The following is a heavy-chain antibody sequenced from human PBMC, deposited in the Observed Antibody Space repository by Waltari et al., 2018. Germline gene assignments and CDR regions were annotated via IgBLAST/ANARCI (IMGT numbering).Heavy chain of an antibody. V-gene: IGHV4-39*01. D-gene: IGHD1-1*01. CDR3: ATYLGASLGTAAFDV. Sequence: VWARPPPGQGLEWIGTMSYSGATYSSPSLNSRVTISRDTSKNQLSLKLASMTAADTAVYFCATYLGASLGTAAFDVWGQGTMVTVSS. J-gene: IGHJ3*01. CDR2: MSYSGAT.